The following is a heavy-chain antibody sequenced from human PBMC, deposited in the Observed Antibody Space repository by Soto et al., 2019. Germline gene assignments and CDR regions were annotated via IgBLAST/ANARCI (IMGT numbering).Heavy chain of an antibody. CDR3: ARVPGP. D-gene: IGHD7-27*01. CDR2: IYHSGST. CDR1: GGSISSGGYS. V-gene: IGHV4-30-2*01. J-gene: IGHJ5*02. Sequence: SETLSLTCTVSGGSISSGGYSWSWIRQPPGKGLEWIGYIYHSGSTYYNPSLKGRVTISVDRSKNQFSLKLSSVTAADTAVYYCARVPGPWGQGTLVTVPQ.